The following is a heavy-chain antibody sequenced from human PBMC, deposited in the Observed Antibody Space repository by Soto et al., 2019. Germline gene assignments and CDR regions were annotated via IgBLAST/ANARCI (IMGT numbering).Heavy chain of an antibody. V-gene: IGHV1-58*01. CDR2: IMVDSGNT. Sequence: GDSVKVSCKASGFTFADSAVQWVRQARGQSLEWIGRIMVDSGNTKSAEKFTERVSMSWDMSTSTAFMELRSLSSDDTAVYYCATANNPSPFDYWGLGILVTVSS. CDR3: ATANNPSPFDY. CDR1: GFTFADSA. J-gene: IGHJ4*02.